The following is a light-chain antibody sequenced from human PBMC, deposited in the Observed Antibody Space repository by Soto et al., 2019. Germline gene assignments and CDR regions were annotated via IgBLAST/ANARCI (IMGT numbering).Light chain of an antibody. CDR3: QAWDRSSALV. V-gene: IGLV3-1*01. CDR1: KRGDKY. CDR2: QDT. Sequence: SYELTQTPSVSVSPGQTATITCSGDKRGDKYVCWYQHQPGQSPTLVIYQDTKRPSGIPERFSGSNSGNTATLTISGTQAMDEAEYYCQAWDRSSALVFGGGTQLTVL. J-gene: IGLJ2*01.